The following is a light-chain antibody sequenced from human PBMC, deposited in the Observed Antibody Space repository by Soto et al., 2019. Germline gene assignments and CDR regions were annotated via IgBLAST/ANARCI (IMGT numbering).Light chain of an antibody. CDR2: RSN. CDR1: SSNIGSNY. V-gene: IGLV1-47*01. J-gene: IGLJ2*01. CDR3: AAWDDSLSGVV. Sequence: QSVLTQPPSASGTPGQRVTISCSGSSSNIGSNYVYWYQQLPGTAPKLLIYRSNQRPSGVPDRFSGSKSGTLASLAISGLRSEDEADYYCAAWDDSLSGVVFGGGTKLTVL.